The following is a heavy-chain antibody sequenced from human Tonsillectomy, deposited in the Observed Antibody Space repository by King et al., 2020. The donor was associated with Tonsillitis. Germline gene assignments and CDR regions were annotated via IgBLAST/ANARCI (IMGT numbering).Heavy chain of an antibody. J-gene: IGHJ4*02. CDR1: GGSISSGDYS. CDR3: ARAARELSGYFFDY. Sequence: LQLQESGSGLVKPSQTLSLTCAVSGGSISSGDYSWSWIRQPPGEGLEWIGYIYHSGSTYYNPSLKSRVTISVDRSKNQISLKLSSVTAADTAVYYCARAARELSGYFFDYWGQGTLVTVSS. CDR2: IYHSGST. V-gene: IGHV4-30-2*01. D-gene: IGHD3-22*01.